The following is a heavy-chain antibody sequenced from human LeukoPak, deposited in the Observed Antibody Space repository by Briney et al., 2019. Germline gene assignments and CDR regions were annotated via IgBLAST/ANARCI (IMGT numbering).Heavy chain of an antibody. V-gene: IGHV4-39*07. CDR1: GGSISSNNYY. J-gene: IGHJ3*02. CDR2: IYYSGST. D-gene: IGHD5-12*01. Sequence: PSETLSLTCTVSGGSISSNNYYWGWIRQPPGKGLEWIGSIYYSGSTYYNPSLKSRVTISVDTSKNQFSLKLSSVTAADTAVYYCARSCLIVDIVATIRARLGGNAFDIWGQGTMVTVSS. CDR3: ARSCLIVDIVATIRARLGGNAFDI.